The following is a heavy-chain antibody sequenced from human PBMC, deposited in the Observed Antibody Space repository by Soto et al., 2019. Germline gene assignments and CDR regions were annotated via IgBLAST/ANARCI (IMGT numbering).Heavy chain of an antibody. D-gene: IGHD3-16*01. V-gene: IGHV3-23*01. Sequence: GRSLRLSWAASGLTFRSYGVNWVRQTPGKGLEWVSVISGSGGDTHYADSVKGRFSISRDNSKNTLYLQMNSLRAEDTAVYYCAKAISDSYAPFDFLGQGNLVTVS. CDR2: ISGSGGDT. CDR3: AKAISDSYAPFDF. J-gene: IGHJ4*02. CDR1: GLTFRSYG.